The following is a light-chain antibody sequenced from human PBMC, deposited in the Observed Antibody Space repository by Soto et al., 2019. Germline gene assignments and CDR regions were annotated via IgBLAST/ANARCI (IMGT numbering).Light chain of an antibody. CDR3: QQYNNWPPLT. V-gene: IGKV3-15*01. J-gene: IGKJ4*01. CDR1: QSVSSD. Sequence: EIVMTQSPATLSVSPGEGATLSCRASQSVSSDLAWYQQKPGQAPRLLIYGASTRATGIPARFSGSGSGTEFTLTISSLQSEDFAVYYSQQYNNWPPLTFGGGTKVGIK. CDR2: GAS.